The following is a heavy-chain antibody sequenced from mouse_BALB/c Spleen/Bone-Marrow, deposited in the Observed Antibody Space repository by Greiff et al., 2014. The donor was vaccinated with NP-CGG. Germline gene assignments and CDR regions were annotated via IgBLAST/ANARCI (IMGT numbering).Heavy chain of an antibody. V-gene: IGHV1S127*01. Sequence: QVQLQQSGAELVKPGASVKMSCKASGYTFTSYWMHWGKQRPGQGLEWIGVIDPSDSYTSYNQKFKGKATLTVDTSSSTAYMQLSSLTSEDSAVYFCTRQTARATSLDYWGQDTTLTVSS. CDR3: TRQTARATSLDY. J-gene: IGHJ2*01. CDR2: IDPSDSYT. CDR1: GYTFTSYW. D-gene: IGHD3-2*01.